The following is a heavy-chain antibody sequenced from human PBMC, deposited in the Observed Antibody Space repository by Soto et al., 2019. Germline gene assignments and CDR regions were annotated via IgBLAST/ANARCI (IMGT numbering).Heavy chain of an antibody. CDR3: ARERPGIPFDY. CDR1: GFTFSSYG. J-gene: IGHJ4*02. Sequence: GGSLRLSCAASGFTFSSYGMHWVRQAPGKGLEWVAVIWYDGSNKYYADSVKGRFTISRDNSKNTLYLQMNSLRDEDTAVYYCARERPGIPFDYWGQGTLVTVSS. CDR2: IWYDGSNK. V-gene: IGHV3-33*01. D-gene: IGHD5-18*01.